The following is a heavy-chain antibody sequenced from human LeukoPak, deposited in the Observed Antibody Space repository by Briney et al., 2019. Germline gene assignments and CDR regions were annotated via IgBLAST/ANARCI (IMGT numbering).Heavy chain of an antibody. CDR3: ARGTGAYCSSTSCSPPDY. J-gene: IGHJ4*02. CDR2: IYYSGST. Sequence: PSETLSLTCTVSGGSISSYYWSWIRQPPGRGLEWIGYIYYSGSTKYNSSLKSRVTISVDTSKNQFSLKLSSVTAADTAVYYCARGTGAYCSSTSCSPPDYWGQGTLVTVSS. D-gene: IGHD2-2*01. V-gene: IGHV4-59*01. CDR1: GGSISSYY.